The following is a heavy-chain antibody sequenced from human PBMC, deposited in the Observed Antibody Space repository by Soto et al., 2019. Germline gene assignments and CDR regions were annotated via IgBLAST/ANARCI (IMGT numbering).Heavy chain of an antibody. CDR3: ARGDCVGGTCYSLAGSFYYYMDV. J-gene: IGHJ6*03. CDR2: INSDGSVS. Sequence: EVQLVESGGGLVQPGGSLRLSCAASGFTFSNYWMYWVRQAPGKGLEWVSRINSDGSVSSYADSVKGRLTISRDNVKNTLYLQMDSLRAEDTALYYCARGDCVGGTCYSLAGSFYYYMDVWVKGTTVTVFS. CDR1: GFTFSNYW. V-gene: IGHV3-74*02. D-gene: IGHD2-15*01.